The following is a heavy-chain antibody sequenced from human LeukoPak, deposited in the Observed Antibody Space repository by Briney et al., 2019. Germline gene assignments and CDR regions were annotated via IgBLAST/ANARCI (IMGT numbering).Heavy chain of an antibody. J-gene: IGHJ4*02. CDR1: RGSVTSYY. CDR2: MYYRGST. V-gene: IGHV4-39*07. D-gene: IGHD1-26*01. Sequence: PSETLSLTCTVSRGSVTSYYWSWIRQPPGKGLEWIGSMYYRGSTYHNPSLKSRVTISVDTSKNQFSLKLSSVTAADTAVYYCATTTIRLGYWGQGTLVTVSS. CDR3: ATTTIRLGY.